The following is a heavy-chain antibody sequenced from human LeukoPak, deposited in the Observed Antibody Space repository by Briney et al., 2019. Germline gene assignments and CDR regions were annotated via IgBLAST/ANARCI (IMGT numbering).Heavy chain of an antibody. CDR1: GGSISSSSYY. CDR2: SYYSGST. CDR3: ARDIVGGWSYYYYYMDV. V-gene: IGHV4-39*07. J-gene: IGHJ6*03. D-gene: IGHD6-19*01. Sequence: SETLSLTCTVSGGSISSSSYYWGWIRQPPGKGLEWIGSSYYSGSTYYNPSLKSRVTISVDTSKNQFSLQLSSVTPEDTAVYYCARDIVGGWSYYYYYMDVWGKGTTVTVSS.